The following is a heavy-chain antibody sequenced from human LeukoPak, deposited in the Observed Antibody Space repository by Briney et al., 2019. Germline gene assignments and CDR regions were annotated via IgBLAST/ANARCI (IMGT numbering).Heavy chain of an antibody. CDR1: GGSISSYY. D-gene: IGHD3-16*01. V-gene: IGHV4-4*07. CDR3: GGGGDYYYYYYMDV. Sequence: PSEILSLACTVSGGSISSYYWSWIRQPAGKGLEWIGRIYTSGSTNYNPSLKSRVTISVDKSKNQFSLKLSSVTAADTAVYYCGGGGDYYYYYYMDVWGKGTTVTVSS. CDR2: IYTSGST. J-gene: IGHJ6*03.